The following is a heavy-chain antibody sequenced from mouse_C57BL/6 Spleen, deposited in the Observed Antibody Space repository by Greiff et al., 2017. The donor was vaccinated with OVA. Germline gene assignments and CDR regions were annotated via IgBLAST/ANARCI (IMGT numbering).Heavy chain of an antibody. Sequence: QVQLQQPGAELVKPGASVKLSCKASGYTFTSYWMHWVKQRPGQGLEWIGMIRPNSGSTNYNEKFKSKATLTVDKSSSTAYMQLSSLTSEDSAVYYCARGVYYDYDLFAYWGQGTLVTVSA. D-gene: IGHD2-4*01. J-gene: IGHJ3*01. V-gene: IGHV1-64*01. CDR2: IRPNSGST. CDR3: ARGVYYDYDLFAY. CDR1: GYTFTSYW.